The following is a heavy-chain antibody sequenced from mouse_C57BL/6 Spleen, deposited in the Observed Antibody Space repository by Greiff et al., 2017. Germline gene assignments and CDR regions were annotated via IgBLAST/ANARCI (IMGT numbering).Heavy chain of an antibody. V-gene: IGHV5-16*01. Sequence: EVQLVESEGGLVQPGSSMKLSCTASGFTFSDYYMAWVRQIPEKGLEWVANINYDGSSTYYLDSLKSRFIISRDNAKNILYLQMSSLKSEDTATYYCARDAETRGDAMDYWGQGTSVTVSS. J-gene: IGHJ4*01. CDR2: INYDGSST. CDR3: ARDAETRGDAMDY. CDR1: GFTFSDYY.